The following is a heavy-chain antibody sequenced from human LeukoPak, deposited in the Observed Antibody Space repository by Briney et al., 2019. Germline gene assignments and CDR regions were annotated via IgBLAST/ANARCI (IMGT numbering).Heavy chain of an antibody. J-gene: IGHJ4*02. Sequence: PGGSLRLSCAASGFTFSSYSMNSVRQAPGKGLEWVSSISSSSSYIYYADSVKGRFTISRDNAKSSLDLEMNSLRAEDTAVYYCARVGDSSGYFFDYWGRGTLVTVSS. D-gene: IGHD3-22*01. CDR1: GFTFSSYS. V-gene: IGHV3-21*01. CDR3: ARVGDSSGYFFDY. CDR2: ISSSSSYI.